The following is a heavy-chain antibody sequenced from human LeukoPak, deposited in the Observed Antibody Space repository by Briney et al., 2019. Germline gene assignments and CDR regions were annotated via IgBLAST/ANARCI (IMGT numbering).Heavy chain of an antibody. CDR2: IFHTGST. Sequence: SETLSLTCVVSGDSISSGAYSWSWIRQPPGKGLEWIGYIFHTGSTFYNPSLKSRVTISVDNSKNQFFLRLSSVTAADTAVYYCARELWFANAPGSWLDPWGQGTLVTVSS. CDR1: GDSISSGAYS. V-gene: IGHV4-30-2*01. CDR3: ARELWFANAPGSWLDP. J-gene: IGHJ5*02. D-gene: IGHD3-10*01.